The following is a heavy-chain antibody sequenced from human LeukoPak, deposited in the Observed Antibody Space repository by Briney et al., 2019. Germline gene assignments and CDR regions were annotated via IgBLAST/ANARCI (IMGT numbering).Heavy chain of an antibody. D-gene: IGHD3-10*01. CDR1: EFTFNNYA. J-gene: IGHJ4*02. CDR3: ARDVTYGSGSSGY. V-gene: IGHV3-30-3*01. Sequence: GGSLRLSCAASEFTFNNYAMHWVRQAPGKGLEWVAVISYDGSSKYYVDSVKGRFTVSRDNSKNTLYLQMNSLRTEDTAVYYCARDVTYGSGSSGYWGQGTLVTVSS. CDR2: ISYDGSSK.